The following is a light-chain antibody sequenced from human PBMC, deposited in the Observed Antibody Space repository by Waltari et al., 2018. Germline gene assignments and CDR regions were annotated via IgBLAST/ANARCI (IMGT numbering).Light chain of an antibody. CDR2: AAS. V-gene: IGKV1-39*01. Sequence: DIQMTQSPSSLSASIGDRVTITCRASQSISIYLNWYQQNPGKGPKLLINAASNLQSGVPSRVSGSASGTDFTLTISSLQPEDFATYYCQQSYSTPPYTFGQGTKLEIK. J-gene: IGKJ2*01. CDR1: QSISIY. CDR3: QQSYSTPPYT.